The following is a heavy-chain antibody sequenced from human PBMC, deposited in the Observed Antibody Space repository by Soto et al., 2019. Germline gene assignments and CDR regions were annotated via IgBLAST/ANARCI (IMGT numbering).Heavy chain of an antibody. D-gene: IGHD6-19*01. CDR1: GGSFSGYY. Sequence: PLETLSLTCAVYGGSFSGYYWSWIRQPPGKGLEWIGEINHSGSTNYNPSLKSRVTISVDTSKNQFSLKLSSVTAADTAVYYCARGSAVAGRNFDYWGQGTLVTVSS. V-gene: IGHV4-34*01. CDR3: ARGSAVAGRNFDY. CDR2: INHSGST. J-gene: IGHJ4*02.